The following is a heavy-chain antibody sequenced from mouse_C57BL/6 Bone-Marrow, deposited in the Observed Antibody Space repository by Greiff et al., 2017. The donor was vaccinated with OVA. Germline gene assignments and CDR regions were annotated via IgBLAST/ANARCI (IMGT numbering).Heavy chain of an antibody. CDR2: IDPENGDT. D-gene: IGHD2-4*01. V-gene: IGHV14-4*01. Sequence: VQLKESGAELVRPGASVKLSCTASGFNIKDDYMHWVKQRPEQGLEWIGWIDPENGDTEYASKFQGKATITADTSSNTAYLQLSSLTSEDTAVYYCTTTRLRRGFDYWGQGTTLTVSS. CDR1: GFNIKDDY. J-gene: IGHJ2*01. CDR3: TTTRLRRGFDY.